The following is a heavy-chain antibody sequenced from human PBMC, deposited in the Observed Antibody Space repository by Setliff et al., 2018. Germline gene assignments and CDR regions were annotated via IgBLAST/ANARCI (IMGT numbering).Heavy chain of an antibody. CDR3: AKVACSGGSCYPDY. CDR1: GFTFSSYG. D-gene: IGHD2-15*01. Sequence: PGGSLRLSCAASGFTFSSYGMHWVRQAPGKGLEWVAVIWYDGSNKYYADSVKGRFTISRDNSKNTLYLQMNSLRAEDTAVYYCAKVACSGGSCYPDYWGQGTLVTVS. V-gene: IGHV3-33*06. J-gene: IGHJ4*02. CDR2: IWYDGSNK.